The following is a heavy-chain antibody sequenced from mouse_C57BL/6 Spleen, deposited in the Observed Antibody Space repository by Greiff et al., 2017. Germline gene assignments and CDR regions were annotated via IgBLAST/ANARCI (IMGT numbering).Heavy chain of an antibody. CDR3: ARQQYYGSSYGYFDV. V-gene: IGHV5-12*01. J-gene: IGHJ1*03. CDR2: ISNGGGST. D-gene: IGHD1-1*01. Sequence: EVKLQESGGGLVQPGGSLKLSCAASGFTFSDYYMYWVRQTPEKRLEWVAYISNGGGSTYYPDTVKGRFTISRDNAKNTLYLQMSRLKSEDTAMYYCARQQYYGSSYGYFDVWGTGTTVTVSS. CDR1: GFTFSDYY.